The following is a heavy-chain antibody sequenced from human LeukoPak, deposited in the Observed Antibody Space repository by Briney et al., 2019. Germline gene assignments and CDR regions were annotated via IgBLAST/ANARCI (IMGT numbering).Heavy chain of an antibody. Sequence: GGSLRLSCAASGFTFSSYAMSWVRQATGKGLEWVSAISGSGGSTYYADSVKGRFTISRDNSKNTLYLQMNSLRAEDTAVYYCAKSLNWNLNAFDIWGQGTMVTVSS. V-gene: IGHV3-23*01. J-gene: IGHJ3*02. CDR2: ISGSGGST. CDR1: GFTFSSYA. CDR3: AKSLNWNLNAFDI. D-gene: IGHD1-1*01.